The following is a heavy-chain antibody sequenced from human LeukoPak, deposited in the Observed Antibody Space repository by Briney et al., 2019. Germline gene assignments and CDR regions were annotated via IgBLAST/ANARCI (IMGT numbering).Heavy chain of an antibody. CDR2: INQDGSEK. CDR3: AREYETLVRGFRPRRIYYGMDV. J-gene: IGHJ6*02. D-gene: IGHD3-10*01. V-gene: IGHV3-7*01. Sequence: GGSLRLSCAASGFTFSSYWMSWVRQAPGKGLEWVANINQDGSEKYYAESVKGRFTISSDNAKNSLYLQMNSLRAEDTAVYYCAREYETLVRGFRPRRIYYGMDVWGQGTTVTVSS. CDR1: GFTFSSYW.